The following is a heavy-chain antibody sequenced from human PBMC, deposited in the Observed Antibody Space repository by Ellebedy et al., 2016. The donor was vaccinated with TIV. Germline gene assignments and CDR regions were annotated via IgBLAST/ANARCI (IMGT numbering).Heavy chain of an antibody. Sequence: PGGSLRLSCAPPRFPSYAYSMHWVRQTPGKGLEWVAVISKDGYNKYYAESVRGRFTVSRDNSNNTLYLQMNSLKTEDTAVYYCANEGGWLPQDYWGQGTVITVS. D-gene: IGHD5-12*01. CDR3: ANEGGWLPQDY. J-gene: IGHJ4*02. CDR1: RFPSYAYS. V-gene: IGHV3-30-3*02. CDR2: ISKDGYNK.